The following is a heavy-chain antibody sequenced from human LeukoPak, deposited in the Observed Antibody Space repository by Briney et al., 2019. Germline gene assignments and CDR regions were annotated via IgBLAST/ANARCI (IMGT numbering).Heavy chain of an antibody. Sequence: GGSLRLSCAASGFTFSSYSMNWVRQAPGKGLEWVSYISSSSSTIYYADSVKGRFTISRDNAKNSLYLQMNSLRAEDTAVYYCAKDAISGSYYVIFYFDYWGQGTLVTVSS. J-gene: IGHJ4*02. CDR1: GFTFSSYS. V-gene: IGHV3-48*01. D-gene: IGHD1-26*01. CDR3: AKDAISGSYYVIFYFDY. CDR2: ISSSSSTI.